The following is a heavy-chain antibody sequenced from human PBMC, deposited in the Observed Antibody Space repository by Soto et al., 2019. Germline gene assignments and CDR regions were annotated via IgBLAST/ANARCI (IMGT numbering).Heavy chain of an antibody. CDR1: GGSISSGDYY. CDR3: ARGVDSGYDIYYYGMDV. V-gene: IGHV4-30-4*01. Sequence: SETLSLTCTVSGGSISSGDYYWSWIRQPPGKGLEWIGYIYYSGSTYYNPSLKSRVTISVDTSKNQFSLKLSSVTAADTAVYYCARGVDSGYDIYYYGMDVWGQGTTVTVSS. D-gene: IGHD5-12*01. CDR2: IYYSGST. J-gene: IGHJ6*02.